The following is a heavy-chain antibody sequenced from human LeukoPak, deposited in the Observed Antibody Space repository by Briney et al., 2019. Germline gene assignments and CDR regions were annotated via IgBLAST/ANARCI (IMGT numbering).Heavy chain of an antibody. D-gene: IGHD3-22*01. Sequence: GGSLRLSCAASGFTFSSYGMHWVRQAPGKGLEWVAVISYDGSNKYYADSVKGRFTISRDNSKNTLYLQMNSLRPEDTAVCYCARDGLWSDSSGYSDAFDIWGQGTMVTVSS. CDR1: GFTFSSYG. J-gene: IGHJ3*02. CDR3: ARDGLWSDSSGYSDAFDI. CDR2: ISYDGSNK. V-gene: IGHV3-30*19.